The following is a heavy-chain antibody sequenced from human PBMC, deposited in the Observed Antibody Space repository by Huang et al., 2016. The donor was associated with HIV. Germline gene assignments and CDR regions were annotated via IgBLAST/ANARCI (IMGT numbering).Heavy chain of an antibody. CDR3: ARLPFDYVWVTQRQTALDELDV. CDR2: VFYGWNT. D-gene: IGHD3-16*01. J-gene: IGHJ3*01. Sequence: QLQLQESGPGLVRPSETLSLTCSVSGGSVNSGYYYWGWIRQPPGEGLEWMASVFYGWNTFYNPSLKGRVSMSVDTSKKRFSLNLSSVTAADTAVDFCARLPFDYVWVTQRQTALDELDVWGQGTMVTVSS. V-gene: IGHV4-39*01. CDR1: GGSVNSGYYY.